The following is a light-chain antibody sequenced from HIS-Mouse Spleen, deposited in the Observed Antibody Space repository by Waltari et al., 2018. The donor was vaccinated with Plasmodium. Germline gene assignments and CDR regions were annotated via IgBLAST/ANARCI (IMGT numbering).Light chain of an antibody. Sequence: SYELTQPSSVSVSPGQTARITCPGDVLAKKYARWFQQKPGQAPALVIYKDSERPSGIPERFSGSSSGTTVTLTISGAQVEDEADYYCYSAADNNRVFGGGTKLTVL. CDR2: KDS. CDR3: YSAADNNRV. CDR1: VLAKKY. V-gene: IGLV3-27*01. J-gene: IGLJ3*02.